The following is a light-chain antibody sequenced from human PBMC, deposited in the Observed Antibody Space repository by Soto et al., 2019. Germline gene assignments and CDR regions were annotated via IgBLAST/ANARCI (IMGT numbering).Light chain of an antibody. J-gene: IGKJ1*01. CDR2: GAS. CDR3: QQYNNWPPWT. CDR1: QSVSSN. V-gene: IGKV3-15*01. Sequence: EIVMTQSPATLSVSPGERATLSCRASQSVSSNLAWYQQKPGQAPRLLIYGASTRATGIPARFSGSGSGTELTLTISSLQSEDFALYSCQQYNNWPPWTFGQGTKVEIK.